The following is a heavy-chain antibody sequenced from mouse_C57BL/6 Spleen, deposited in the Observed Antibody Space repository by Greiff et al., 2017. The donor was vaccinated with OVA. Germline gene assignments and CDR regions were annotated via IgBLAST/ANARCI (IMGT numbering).Heavy chain of an antibody. V-gene: IGHV1-64*01. CDR2: IHPNSGST. Sequence: QVQLQQPGAELVKPGASVKLYCKASGYTFTSYWMHWVKQRPGQGLEWIGMIHPNSGSTNYNEKFKSKATLTVDKSSSTAYMQLSSLTSEDSAVYYCARDYYGSSYGFAYWGQGTLVTVSA. J-gene: IGHJ3*01. D-gene: IGHD1-1*01. CDR1: GYTFTSYW. CDR3: ARDYYGSSYGFAY.